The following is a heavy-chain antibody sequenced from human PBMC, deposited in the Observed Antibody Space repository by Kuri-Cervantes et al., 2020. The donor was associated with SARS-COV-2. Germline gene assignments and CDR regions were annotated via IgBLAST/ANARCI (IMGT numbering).Heavy chain of an antibody. J-gene: IGHJ6*03. Sequence: SQTLSLTCAVSGYSISSGYYWGWIRQPPGKGLEWIGSIYHSGSTYYNPSLKSRVTISVDTSKNQFSLKLSSVTAADTAVYYCARGLEGYCSSTSCLRGGGNYYYYMDVWGKGTTVTVSS. CDR3: ARGLEGYCSSTSCLRGGGNYYYYMDV. CDR2: IYHSGST. V-gene: IGHV4-38-2*01. D-gene: IGHD2-2*01. CDR1: GYSISSGYY.